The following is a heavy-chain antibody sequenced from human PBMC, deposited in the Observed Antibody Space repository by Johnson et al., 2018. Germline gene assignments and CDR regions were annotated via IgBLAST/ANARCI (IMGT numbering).Heavy chain of an antibody. J-gene: IGHJ6*03. CDR1: GFTLSDYA. Sequence: QVQLVESGGGVVQPGRSLRLSCAASGFTLSDYAMQGVRQAPGEGLERVAVISSDGNNKHYADSVKGRFTISRDNDKNTFYLQMSSLRTEYTAVYYCARGIVVIIYFSMYVWSNGTTVTVSS. CDR2: ISSDGNNK. V-gene: IGHV3-30-3*01. D-gene: IGHD2-2*01. CDR3: ARGIVVIIYFSMYV.